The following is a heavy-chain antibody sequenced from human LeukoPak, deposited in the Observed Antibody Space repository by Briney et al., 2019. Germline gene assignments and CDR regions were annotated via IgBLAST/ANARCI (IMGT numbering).Heavy chain of an antibody. J-gene: IGHJ6*03. CDR2: ISSSSSAI. CDR3: AREDSSGGYYYYMDV. Sequence: GGSLRLSCEASGFTFSSYSINWVRQAPGQGLEWVAYISSSSSAIYYADSVKGRVTISRDNAKNSLYLQMNSLRAEDTAVYYCAREDSSGGYYYYMDVWGKGTTVTISS. CDR1: GFTFSSYS. V-gene: IGHV3-48*01. D-gene: IGHD3-22*01.